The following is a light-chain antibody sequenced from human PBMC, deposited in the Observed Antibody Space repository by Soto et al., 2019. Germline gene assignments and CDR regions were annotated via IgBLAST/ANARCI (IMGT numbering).Light chain of an antibody. CDR2: GAS. CDR1: QSVTSN. CDR3: QQYNNWPPWT. Sequence: EIVITQSPATLSVSPGERATLSCRASQSVTSNLAWYQQKPGQAPRLLIYGASTRATAIPARFSGSGSGTEFTLTINSLQSEDFAVYYCQQYNNWPPWTFGQGTKVDIK. J-gene: IGKJ1*01. V-gene: IGKV3-15*01.